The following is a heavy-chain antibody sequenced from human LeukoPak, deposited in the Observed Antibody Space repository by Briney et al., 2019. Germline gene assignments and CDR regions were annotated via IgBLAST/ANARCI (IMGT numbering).Heavy chain of an antibody. J-gene: IGHJ6*03. CDR2: INPNSGGT. V-gene: IGHV1-2*02. D-gene: IGHD3-10*01. Sequence: ASVKVSCKASGYTFTSYGISWVRQAPGQGLEWMGWINPNSGGTNYAQKFQGRVTMTRDTSISTAYMELSRLRSDDTAVYYCARGQRTLWFGESIRVPYYYYYYMDVWGKGTTVTISS. CDR1: GYTFTSYG. CDR3: ARGQRTLWFGESIRVPYYYYYYMDV.